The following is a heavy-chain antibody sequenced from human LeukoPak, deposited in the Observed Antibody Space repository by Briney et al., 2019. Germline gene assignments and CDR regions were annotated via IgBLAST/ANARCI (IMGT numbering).Heavy chain of an antibody. CDR2: INHSGST. J-gene: IGHJ4*02. V-gene: IGHV4-34*01. D-gene: IGHD5-24*01. CDR3: ARRGSWFPWLQLLYDY. CDR1: GFTFSSYE. Sequence: GSLRLSCAASGFTFSSYEMNWVRQAPGKGLEWIGEINHSGSTNYNPSLKSRVTISVDTSKNQFSLKLSSVTAADTAVYYCARRGSWFPWLQLLYDYWGQGTLVTVSS.